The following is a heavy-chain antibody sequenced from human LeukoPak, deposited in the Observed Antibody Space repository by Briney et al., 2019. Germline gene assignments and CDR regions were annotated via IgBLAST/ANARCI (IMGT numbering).Heavy chain of an antibody. CDR2: ISNNGGYT. CDR3: AKARAVVVVAAINY. Sequence: GGSLRLSCAASGFTFSSSAMSWVRQAPGKGLEWVSAISNNGGYTYYADSVQGRFTISRDNSKSTLCLQMNSLRAEDTAVYYCAKARAVVVVAAINYWGQGTLVTVSS. D-gene: IGHD2-15*01. J-gene: IGHJ4*02. CDR1: GFTFSSSA. V-gene: IGHV3-23*01.